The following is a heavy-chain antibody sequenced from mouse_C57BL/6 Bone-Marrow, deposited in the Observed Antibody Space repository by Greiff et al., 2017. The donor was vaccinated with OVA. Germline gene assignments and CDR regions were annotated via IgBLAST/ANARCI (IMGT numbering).Heavy chain of an antibody. Sequence: QVQLQQSGAELMKPGASVKLSCKAPGYTFTGYWIEWVKQWPGHGLEWIGEILPGSGSTNYNEKFKGKATFTADTSSNTAYMQLSSLPSEDSAIYYCARRVWLRRDWYFDDWGTGTTVTVSS. D-gene: IGHD2-2*01. V-gene: IGHV1-9*01. J-gene: IGHJ1*03. CDR2: ILPGSGST. CDR1: GYTFTGYW. CDR3: ARRVWLRRDWYFDD.